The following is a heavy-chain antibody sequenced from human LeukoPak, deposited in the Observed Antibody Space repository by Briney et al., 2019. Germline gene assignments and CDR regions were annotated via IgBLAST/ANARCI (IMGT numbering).Heavy chain of an antibody. Sequence: GASVKVSCKASGYTFTSYYMHWVRQAPGQGLEWMGIINPSGGSTSYAQKFQGRVTMTRDTSTSTVYMELSSLRSEDTAVYYCARDPLGYCSSTSCLPRGWFDPWGQGTLVTVSS. CDR3: ARDPLGYCSSTSCLPRGWFDP. CDR2: INPSGGST. CDR1: GYTFTSYY. D-gene: IGHD2-2*01. V-gene: IGHV1-46*01. J-gene: IGHJ5*02.